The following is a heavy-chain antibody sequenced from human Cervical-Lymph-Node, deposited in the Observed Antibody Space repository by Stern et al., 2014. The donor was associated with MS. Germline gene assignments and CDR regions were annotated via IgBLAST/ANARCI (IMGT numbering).Heavy chain of an antibody. CDR3: AREAQGQNDFWSGFPYTWFDS. CDR2: INTGSGDT. Sequence: QVQLMQSGAEVKKPGASVKVSCKASGYSFTRNGINWVRQAPGQTLEWMGWINTGSGDTKSSQKFQGGVAITRDTSASTAYMELSSLTSEDTAVYYCAREAQGQNDFWSGFPYTWFDSWGQGTLVTVSS. V-gene: IGHV1-3*04. D-gene: IGHD3-3*01. J-gene: IGHJ5*01. CDR1: GYSFTRNG.